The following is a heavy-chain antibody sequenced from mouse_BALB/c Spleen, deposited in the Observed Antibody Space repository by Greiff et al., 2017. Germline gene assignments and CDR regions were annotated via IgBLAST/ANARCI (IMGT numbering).Heavy chain of an antibody. CDR2: ISSGGSYT. CDR3: ARSLYYGSSFDY. CDR1: GFTFSSYG. V-gene: IGHV5-6*01. Sequence: EVQLVESGGDLVKPGGSLKLSCAASGFTFSSYGMSWVRQTPDKRLEWVATISSGGSYTYYPDSVKGRFTISRDNAKNTLYLQMSSLKSEDTAMYYCARSLYYGSSFDYGGQGTTLTVSS. J-gene: IGHJ2*01. D-gene: IGHD1-1*01.